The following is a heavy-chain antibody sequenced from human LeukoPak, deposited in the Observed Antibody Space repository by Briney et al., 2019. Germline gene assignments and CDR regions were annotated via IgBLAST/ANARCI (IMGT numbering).Heavy chain of an antibody. V-gene: IGHV4-39*01. J-gene: IGHJ4*02. CDR2: MFYRGNT. CDR1: GGSVSSSGDY. D-gene: IGHD3-16*01. Sequence: KPSETLSLTCTVSGGSVSSSGDYWGSVRQPPGKGLEWIGSMFYRGNTYYNPSLKSRVTISVDTYQVSLKLTSVTAADTAVYYCARILRSQYYFDYWGQGALVTVSS. CDR3: ARILRSQYYFDY.